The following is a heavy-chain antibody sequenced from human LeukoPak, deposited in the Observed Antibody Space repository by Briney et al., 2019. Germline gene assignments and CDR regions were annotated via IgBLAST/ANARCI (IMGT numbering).Heavy chain of an antibody. CDR3: ARDRADGGGYRRESDY. Sequence: GGSLRLSCVVSGFAVSRNYMSWVRQAPGKGLEWVSVIYSGGSTYYADSVKGRFTISRDNSKNTLYLQMNSLRDEDTAVYYCARDRADGGGYRRESDYWGQGTLVTVSS. D-gene: IGHD3-22*01. CDR2: IYSGGST. CDR1: GFAVSRNY. J-gene: IGHJ4*02. V-gene: IGHV3-53*01.